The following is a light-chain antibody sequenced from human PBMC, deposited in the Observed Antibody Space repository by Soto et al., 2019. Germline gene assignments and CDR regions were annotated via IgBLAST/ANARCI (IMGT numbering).Light chain of an antibody. CDR1: QSVSSY. CDR3: QQRTNWPPT. Sequence: EIVLTQSPATLSLSPGERVTLSCRASQSVSSYLAWYQQKPGQAPRLLIHDASNRATGIPVRFSGSGSGTDFPLTSSSLEPEDFAFYYCQQRTNWPPTFGQGTRLEIK. J-gene: IGKJ5*01. CDR2: DAS. V-gene: IGKV3-11*01.